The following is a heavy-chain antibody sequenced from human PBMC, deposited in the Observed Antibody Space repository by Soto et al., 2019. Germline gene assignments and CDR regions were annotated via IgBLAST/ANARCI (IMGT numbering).Heavy chain of an antibody. V-gene: IGHV3-23*01. CDR1: GFTFSSYA. D-gene: IGHD3-9*01. J-gene: IGHJ4*02. CDR3: ARIHYDILTGYYNDY. CDR2: ISGSGGIT. Sequence: GGSLRLSCAASGFTFSSYAMSCVRQAPGRGLEWVSAISGSGGITYYADSVKGRFTISRDNSKNTLYLQMNSLRAEDTAVYYCARIHYDILTGYYNDYWGQGTLVTVSS.